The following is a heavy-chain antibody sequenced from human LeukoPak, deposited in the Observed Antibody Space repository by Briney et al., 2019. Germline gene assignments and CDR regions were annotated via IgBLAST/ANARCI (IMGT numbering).Heavy chain of an antibody. V-gene: IGHV3-11*06. D-gene: IGHD2-15*01. J-gene: IGHJ3*02. CDR2: ISSSSSYT. CDR1: GFTFSDYY. CDR3: ARDRLFSYCSGGSCYETLNAFGI. Sequence: NPGGSLRLSCAASGFTFSDYYMSWIRQAPGKGLEWVSYISSSSSYTNYADSVKGRFTISRDNAKNSLYLQMNSLRAEDTAVYYCARDRLFSYCSGGSCYETLNAFGIWGQGTMVTVSS.